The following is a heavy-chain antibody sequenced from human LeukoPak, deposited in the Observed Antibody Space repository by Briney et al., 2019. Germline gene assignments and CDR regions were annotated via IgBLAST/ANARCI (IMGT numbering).Heavy chain of an antibody. Sequence: GGSLRLSCAASGFTFSSYWMHWVRHAPEKGLVWVSRINTDGSSTSYADSVKGRFTTSRDHPKNPLYLQRNSLMAEDTGVYYCARARFWAGVVISDWFDPWGQGTLVAVSS. CDR1: GFTFSSYW. V-gene: IGHV3-74*01. CDR3: ARARFWAGVVISDWFDP. D-gene: IGHD3-3*01. J-gene: IGHJ5*02. CDR2: INTDGSST.